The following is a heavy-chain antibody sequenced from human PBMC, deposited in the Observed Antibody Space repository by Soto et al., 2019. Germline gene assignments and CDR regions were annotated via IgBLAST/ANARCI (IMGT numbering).Heavy chain of an antibody. CDR2: ISAYNGNT. V-gene: IGHV1-18*01. D-gene: IGHD2-8*01. CDR1: GYTFTSYG. CDR3: ARDQGYCTNGVCYLIY. Sequence: QVQLVQSGAEVKKPGASVKVSCKASGYTFTSYGISWVRQAPGQGLELLGWISAYNGNTNYAQKLQGRVTMTTDPSTSTAYMELRSLRSDDTAVYYCARDQGYCTNGVCYLIYWGQGTLVTVSS. J-gene: IGHJ4*02.